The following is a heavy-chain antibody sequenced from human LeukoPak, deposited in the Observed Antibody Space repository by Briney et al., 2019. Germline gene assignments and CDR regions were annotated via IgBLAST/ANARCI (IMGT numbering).Heavy chain of an antibody. V-gene: IGHV3-74*01. Sequence: PGGSLRLSCAASGFTFSGYWMHWARQSPGKGLVWVSCINGDGSDTRYADSVKGRFTISRDNAKNTLYLQMNSLRVEDTAVYYCARDPRNKGFDPWGPGTLVTVSS. CDR2: INGDGSDT. D-gene: IGHD1/OR15-1a*01. CDR3: ARDPRNKGFDP. CDR1: GFTFSGYW. J-gene: IGHJ5*02.